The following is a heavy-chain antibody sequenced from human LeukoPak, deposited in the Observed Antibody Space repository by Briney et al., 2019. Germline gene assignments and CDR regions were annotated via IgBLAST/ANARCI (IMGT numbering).Heavy chain of an antibody. CDR2: IYYSGDT. CDR3: ARRNNYYYGSGSYYGYYYYMDV. J-gene: IGHJ6*03. Sequence: PSETLSLTCTVSRGSISGYSWSWIRQSPGGGLEWIGYIYYSGDTAYNPSLRSRVTLSVDTSKNQSSLKLSSVTAADTAVYYCARRNNYYYGSGSYYGYYYYMDVWGKGTTVTVSS. CDR1: RGSISGYS. D-gene: IGHD3-10*01. V-gene: IGHV4-59*12.